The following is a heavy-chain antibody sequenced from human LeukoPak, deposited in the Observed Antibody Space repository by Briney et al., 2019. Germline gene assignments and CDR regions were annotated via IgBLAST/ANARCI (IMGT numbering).Heavy chain of an antibody. CDR3: ARDIGFTVVRGAMLYYYAMDV. Sequence: GGSLRLSCAASGFTFSSYRMTWIRQAPGKGLEWISYISPNSETKYYADSVKGRFTISRDNAKNSLYLQMNSLRAEDTAVYYCARDIGFTVVRGAMLYYYAMDVWGQGTTVTISS. CDR1: GFTFSSYR. CDR2: ISPNSETK. J-gene: IGHJ6*02. D-gene: IGHD3-10*01. V-gene: IGHV3-48*04.